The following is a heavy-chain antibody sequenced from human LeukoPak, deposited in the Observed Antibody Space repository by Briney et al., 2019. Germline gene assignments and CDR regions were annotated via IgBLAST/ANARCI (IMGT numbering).Heavy chain of an antibody. Sequence: ASVKVSCKASGYTFTSYYMHWVRQAPGQGLEWMGIINPSGGSTSYAQKFQGRVTMTRDMSTSTVYMELSSLRSEDTAVYYCARDGVTIFGVVTPYYFGYWGQGTLVTVSS. V-gene: IGHV1-46*01. J-gene: IGHJ4*02. CDR1: GYTFTSYY. D-gene: IGHD3-3*01. CDR2: INPSGGST. CDR3: ARDGVTIFGVVTPYYFGY.